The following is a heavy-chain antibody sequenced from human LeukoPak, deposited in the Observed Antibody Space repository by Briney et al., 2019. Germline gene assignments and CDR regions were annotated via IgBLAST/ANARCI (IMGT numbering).Heavy chain of an antibody. CDR3: TTRGGSFSIFDY. Sequence: TGGSLRLSCEVSGFAFSNYAMSWVRQAPGKGLEWVSAIGGSGAGTYYTDSVKGRFTISRDNSKNTLWLQINSLRAEDTAVYYCTTRGGSFSIFDYWGQGTLVTVSS. V-gene: IGHV3-23*01. CDR1: GFAFSNYA. CDR2: IGGSGAGT. D-gene: IGHD1-26*01. J-gene: IGHJ4*02.